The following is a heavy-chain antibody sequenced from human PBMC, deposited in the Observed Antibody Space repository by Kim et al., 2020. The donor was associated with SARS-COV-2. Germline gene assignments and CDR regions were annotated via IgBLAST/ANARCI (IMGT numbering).Heavy chain of an antibody. CDR2: IDPSDSYT. J-gene: IGHJ3*02. CDR1: GYSFTSYW. CDR3: ARLVARDSSGYYSTGDAFDI. Sequence: GESLKISCKGSGYSFTSYWISWVRQMPGKGLEWMGRIDPSDSYTNYSPSFQGHVTISADKSISTAYLQWSSLKASDTAMYYCARLVARDSSGYYSTGDAFDIWGQGTMVTVSS. D-gene: IGHD3-22*01. V-gene: IGHV5-10-1*01.